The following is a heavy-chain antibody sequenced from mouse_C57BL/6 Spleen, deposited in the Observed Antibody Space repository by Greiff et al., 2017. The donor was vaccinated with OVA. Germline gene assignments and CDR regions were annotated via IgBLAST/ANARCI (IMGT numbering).Heavy chain of an antibody. D-gene: IGHD4-1*02. V-gene: IGHV1-64*01. CDR1: GYTFTSYC. CDR2: IHPNSGST. Sequence: QVQLQQSGAELVKPGASVKLSCKASGYTFTSYCMHWVKQRPGQGLEWIGMIHPNSGSTNYNEKFKSKATLTVDKSSSTAYMQLSSLTSEDSAVYYCARNNWDRRDFDVWGTGTTVTVSS. CDR3: ARNNWDRRDFDV. J-gene: IGHJ1*03.